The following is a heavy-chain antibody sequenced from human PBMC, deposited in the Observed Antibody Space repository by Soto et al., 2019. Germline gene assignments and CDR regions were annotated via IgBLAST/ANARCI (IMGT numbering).Heavy chain of an antibody. J-gene: IGHJ4*02. D-gene: IGHD4-17*01. CDR3: ATTRRPTYGDYLDF. Sequence: ASVKVSCKASGGTFNNYAVTWVRQAPGQGLEWMGEIIPIFGTANYAHNFQGRVTITADEFTNTAYMELSSLRSEDTAVYYCATTRRPTYGDYLDFWGQGTLVTVSS. CDR1: GGTFNNYA. CDR2: IIPIFGTA. V-gene: IGHV1-69*13.